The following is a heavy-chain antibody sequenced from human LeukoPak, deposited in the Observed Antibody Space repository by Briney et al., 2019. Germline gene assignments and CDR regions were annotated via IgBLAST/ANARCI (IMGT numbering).Heavy chain of an antibody. CDR2: ISSSSSYI. CDR1: GFTFSSYS. D-gene: IGHD2-8*01. Sequence: GGSLRLSCAASGFTFSSYSMNWVRQAPGKGLEWVSSISSSSSYIYYADSVKGRFTISRDNAKNSLYLQMNSLRAEDTAVYYCARAENRELYCTNGVCYPRIDYWGQGTLVTVSS. CDR3: ARAENRELYCTNGVCYPRIDY. V-gene: IGHV3-21*01. J-gene: IGHJ4*02.